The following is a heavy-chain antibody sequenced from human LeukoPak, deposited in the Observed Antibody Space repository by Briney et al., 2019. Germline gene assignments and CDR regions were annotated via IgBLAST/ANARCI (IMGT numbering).Heavy chain of an antibody. CDR2: VHSSVGT. Sequence: PSETLSPTCTVSGGSMNTYYWIWIRQTAGGGLEWIGQVHSSVGTTYNPSLRSRVSLSLDTSKNHFSLRLASVTAADTAVYFCARERDHGYSYGHVLDFWGQGIPVTVSS. V-gene: IGHV4-4*07. D-gene: IGHD5-18*01. CDR1: GGSMNTYY. J-gene: IGHJ4*02. CDR3: ARERDHGYSYGHVLDF.